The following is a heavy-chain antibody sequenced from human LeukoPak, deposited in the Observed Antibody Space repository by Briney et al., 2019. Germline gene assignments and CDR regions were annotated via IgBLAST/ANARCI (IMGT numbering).Heavy chain of an antibody. CDR1: GFTFSNFG. V-gene: IGHV3-23*01. Sequence: PGGSLRLSCAASGFTFSNFGMNWVRQAPGKVLQWVSGIGPGGDNKYYADSLEGRFTISRDNSKNTVYLQMNSLRAEDTALYYCAQDISWFALDIWGQGTMVTVSS. J-gene: IGHJ3*02. CDR2: IGPGGDNK. CDR3: AQDISWFALDI. D-gene: IGHD3-10*01.